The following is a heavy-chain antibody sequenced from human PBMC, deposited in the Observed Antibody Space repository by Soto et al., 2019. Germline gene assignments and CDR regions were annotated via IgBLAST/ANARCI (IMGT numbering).Heavy chain of an antibody. J-gene: IGHJ6*02. CDR1: GFTFTSSA. D-gene: IGHD3-10*01. CDR3: AAPVLLWFGESVESYYYGMDV. V-gene: IGHV1-58*01. Sequence: GASVKVSCKASGFTFTSSAVQWVRQARGQRLEWIGWIVVGSGNTNYARKFQERVTITRDMSTSTAYMELSSLRSEDTAVYYCAAPVLLWFGESVESYYYGMDVWGQGTTVTVSS. CDR2: IVVGSGNT.